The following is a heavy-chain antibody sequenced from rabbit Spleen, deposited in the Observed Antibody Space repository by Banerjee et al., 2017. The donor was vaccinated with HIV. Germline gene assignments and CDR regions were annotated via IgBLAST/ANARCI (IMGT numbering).Heavy chain of an antibody. D-gene: IGHD1-1*01. V-gene: IGHV1S40*01. CDR1: GFSFSSGYD. J-gene: IGHJ4*01. CDR3: ARDLVAVIGWNFNL. Sequence: QSLQESGGGLVQPEGSLTLTCTASGFSFSSGYDMCWVRQAPGKGLEWIACIYTGSSGSTYYASWAKGRFIMSRTSSTTVTLQMTSLTAADTATYFCARDLVAVIGWNFNLWGPGTLVTVS. CDR2: IYTGSSGST.